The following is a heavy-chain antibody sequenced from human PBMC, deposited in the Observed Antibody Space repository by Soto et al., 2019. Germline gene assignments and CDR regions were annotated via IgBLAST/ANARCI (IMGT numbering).Heavy chain of an antibody. CDR3: AHSDPSDDFWSGCPFH. CDR2: IYWDDNP. V-gene: IGHV2-5*02. J-gene: IGHJ4*02. CDR1: GLSLITSGVA. Sequence: QITLKESGPTLVKPTQTLTLTCTFSGLSLITSGVAVGWIRQPPGKTLEWLALIYWDDNPRYSPSLKNRLTVTKDTPRNQVVLTMTNMDPVDTGTYYCAHSDPSDDFWSGCPFHWGQGSQVTVSS. D-gene: IGHD3-3*01.